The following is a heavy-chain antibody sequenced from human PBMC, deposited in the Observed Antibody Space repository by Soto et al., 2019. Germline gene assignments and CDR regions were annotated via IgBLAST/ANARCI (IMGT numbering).Heavy chain of an antibody. CDR1: GFTFSSYA. CDR3: AKEGGAYCSSTSCRPYYFDY. D-gene: IGHD2-2*01. V-gene: IGHV3-23*01. Sequence: GGSLRLSCAASGFTFSSYAMSWVRQAPGKGLEWVSAFSVSGGSTYYAGSVKGRFTISRDNSKNTLYLQMNSLTAEDTAVYYCAKEGGAYCSSTSCRPYYFDYWGQGALVTVSS. J-gene: IGHJ4*02. CDR2: FSVSGGST.